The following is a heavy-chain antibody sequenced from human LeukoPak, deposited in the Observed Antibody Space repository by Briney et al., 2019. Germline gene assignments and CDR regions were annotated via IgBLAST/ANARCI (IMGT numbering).Heavy chain of an antibody. CDR1: GFTFSSYW. J-gene: IGHJ3*02. CDR2: IKQDGSEK. Sequence: PGGSLRLPCAASGFTFSSYWMSWVRQAPGKGLEWVANIKQDGSEKYYVDSVKGRFTISRDNAKNSLYLQMNSLRAEDTAVYYCAKPYGSGSKRGAFDIWGQGTMVTVSS. V-gene: IGHV3-7*03. CDR3: AKPYGSGSKRGAFDI. D-gene: IGHD3-10*01.